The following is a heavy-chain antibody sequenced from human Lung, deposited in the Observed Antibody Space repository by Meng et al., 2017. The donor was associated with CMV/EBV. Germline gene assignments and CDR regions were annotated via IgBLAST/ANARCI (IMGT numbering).Heavy chain of an antibody. V-gene: IGHV4-4*02. CDR1: NW. Sequence: NWWSWVRQAPGKGLEWVGEIDHSGTTNFNPSLKSRVAMSMARSKNQLFLKLNSVTAADTAVYYCARVGTMADMFFDSWGQGTLVTVSS. D-gene: IGHD3-10*02. J-gene: IGHJ4*02. CDR2: IDHSGTT. CDR3: ARVGTMADMFFDS.